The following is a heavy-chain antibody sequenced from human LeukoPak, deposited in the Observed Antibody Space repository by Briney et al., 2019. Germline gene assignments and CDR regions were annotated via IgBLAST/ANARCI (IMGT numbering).Heavy chain of an antibody. V-gene: IGHV3-7*03. CDR1: GFTFSRSW. Sequence: GGSLRLSCAASGFTFSRSWMSWVRQPPGKGLEWVANISPDGSTKYHMDSVKGRFTISRDNAKVSLYLEMSRLRDDDTAMYYCATGASGSWDFGGQGTLVTVSS. J-gene: IGHJ4*02. CDR2: ISPDGSTK. CDR3: ATGASGSWDF. D-gene: IGHD6-13*01.